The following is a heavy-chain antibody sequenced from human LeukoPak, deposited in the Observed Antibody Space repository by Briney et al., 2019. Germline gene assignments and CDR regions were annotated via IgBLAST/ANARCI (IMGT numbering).Heavy chain of an antibody. CDR1: GYTFTSYG. CDR3: ARDTYCSSTSCYYWFDP. V-gene: IGHV1-18*01. D-gene: IGHD2-2*01. Sequence: GASVKVSCKASGYTFTSYGISWVRQAPGQGLEWMGWISAYNGNTNYAQKLQGRVTMTTDTSTSTAYMELRSLRSDDTAVYYCARDTYCSSTSCYYWFDPWGQGTPVTVSS. J-gene: IGHJ5*02. CDR2: ISAYNGNT.